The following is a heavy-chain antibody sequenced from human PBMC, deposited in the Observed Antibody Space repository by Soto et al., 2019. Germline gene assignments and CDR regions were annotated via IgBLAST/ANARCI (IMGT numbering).Heavy chain of an antibody. Sequence: PGGSLRLSCAASGFTFSSYGMHWVRQAPGKGLEWVAVIWYDGSNKYYADSVKGRFTISRDNSKNTLYLQMNSLRAEDTAVYYCARDYCGGDCFAFDYWGQGTLVTVSS. V-gene: IGHV3-33*01. J-gene: IGHJ4*02. CDR2: IWYDGSNK. CDR3: ARDYCGGDCFAFDY. CDR1: GFTFSSYG. D-gene: IGHD2-21*02.